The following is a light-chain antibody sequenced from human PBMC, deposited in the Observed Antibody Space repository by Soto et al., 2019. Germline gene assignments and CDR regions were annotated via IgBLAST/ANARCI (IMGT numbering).Light chain of an antibody. J-gene: IGKJ2*01. V-gene: IGKV1-39*01. CDR1: QSISRS. Sequence: DIQMTQSPSSLSASVGDRVTITCRASQSISRSLNWYQQKPGKAPRLLIYAASSLQNGVPSRFSGSGSGTDCTLTISSLQPEDAAIYSCQQSYNSPMYTFGQGTTLEIK. CDR3: QQSYNSPMYT. CDR2: AAS.